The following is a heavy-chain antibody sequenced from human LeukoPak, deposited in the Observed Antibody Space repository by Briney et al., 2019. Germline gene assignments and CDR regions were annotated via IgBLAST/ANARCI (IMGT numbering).Heavy chain of an antibody. J-gene: IGHJ4*02. CDR2: IIPIFGTA. CDR1: GGTFTSYA. Sequence: SLKVSCKASGGTFTSYAISWVRHAPGQGLEWMGGIIPIFGTANYAQKFQGTVTITSDESTSTAYMELSSLRSEDTAVYYCARVLGVNRPFDYWGQGTLVTVSS. CDR3: ARVLGVNRPFDY. V-gene: IGHV1-69*01. D-gene: IGHD3-3*01.